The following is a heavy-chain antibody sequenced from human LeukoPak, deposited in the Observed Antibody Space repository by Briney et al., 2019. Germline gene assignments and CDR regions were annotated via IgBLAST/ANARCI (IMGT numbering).Heavy chain of an antibody. CDR1: GFTLRSYT. Sequence: GGSLRLSCAASGFTLRSYTMNWVRQAPGKGLEWVSSIGISSNKIYYADSVKGRFIISRDNSKNTLYLQMNSLRAENTAVYYCAKPSLTAYGSGSYFDYWGQGTLVTVSS. CDR2: IGISSNKI. J-gene: IGHJ4*02. V-gene: IGHV3-21*01. CDR3: AKPSLTAYGSGSYFDY. D-gene: IGHD3-10*01.